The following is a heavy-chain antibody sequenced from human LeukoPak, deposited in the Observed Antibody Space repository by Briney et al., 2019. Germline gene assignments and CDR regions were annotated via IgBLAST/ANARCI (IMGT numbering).Heavy chain of an antibody. Sequence: ASVKVSCKASGYTFTGYYMHWVRQAPGQGLEWMGWINPNSGGTNYAQKFQGRVTMTWDMSTSTVYMELSSLRSEDTAVYYCARDAGYCSGGSCYSDFGFWFDPWGQGTLVTASS. CDR1: GYTFTGYY. D-gene: IGHD2-15*01. V-gene: IGHV1-2*02. J-gene: IGHJ5*02. CDR2: INPNSGGT. CDR3: ARDAGYCSGGSCYSDFGFWFDP.